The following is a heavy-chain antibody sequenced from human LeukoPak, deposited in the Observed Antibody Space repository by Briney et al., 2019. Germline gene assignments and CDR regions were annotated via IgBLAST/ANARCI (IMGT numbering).Heavy chain of an antibody. D-gene: IGHD6-13*01. CDR1: GFTFSSYS. CDR3: ARVTGSSSWYAYFQH. Sequence: GGSLRLSCAASGFTFSSYSMNWVRQAPGKGLEWVAVISYDGSNKYYADSVKGRFTISRDNSKNTLYLQMNSLRAEDTAVYYCARVTGSSSWYAYFQHWGQGTLVTVSS. CDR2: ISYDGSNK. J-gene: IGHJ1*01. V-gene: IGHV3-30*03.